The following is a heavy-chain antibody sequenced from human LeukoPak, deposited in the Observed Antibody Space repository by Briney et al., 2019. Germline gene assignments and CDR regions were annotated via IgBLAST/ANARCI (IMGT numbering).Heavy chain of an antibody. D-gene: IGHD3-3*01. CDR2: IYYSGST. CDR1: GGSISSYY. V-gene: IGHV4-59*01. Sequence: PSETLSLTCTVSGGSISSYYWSWIRQPPRKGLEWIGYIYYSGSTNYNPSLKSRVTISVDTSKNQFSLKLSSVTAADTAVYYCARDQAYYDFWSGYPYYYYYGMDVWGQGTTVTVSS. CDR3: ARDQAYYDFWSGYPYYYYYGMDV. J-gene: IGHJ6*02.